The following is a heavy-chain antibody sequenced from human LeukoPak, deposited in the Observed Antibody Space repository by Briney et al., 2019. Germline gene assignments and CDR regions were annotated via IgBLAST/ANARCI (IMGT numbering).Heavy chain of an antibody. Sequence: GGSLRLSCAASGFTFSSYWMHWVRQAPGKGLVWVSRINNDGSSTSYADSVKGRFTISRDNSKNTLDLQMNSLRADDTAVYYCARDWPSEWQQLPDYDAVDIWGHGTMVTVSS. J-gene: IGHJ3*02. V-gene: IGHV3-74*01. CDR1: GFTFSSYW. D-gene: IGHD6-13*01. CDR3: ARDWPSEWQQLPDYDAVDI. CDR2: INNDGSST.